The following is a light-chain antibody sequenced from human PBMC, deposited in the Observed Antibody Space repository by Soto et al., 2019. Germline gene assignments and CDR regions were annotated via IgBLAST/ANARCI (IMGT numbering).Light chain of an antibody. J-gene: IGKJ2*01. CDR2: KAS. Sequence: DIQMTQSPSTLSASVGDRVTITCRASQSISSWLAWYQQKPGKAPKLLIYKASTLESGVPSRFSGSGSGTEFTLTISSLQPDDFASYYCQHFFSYGVTFGQGTKLEMK. V-gene: IGKV1-5*03. CDR3: QHFFSYGVT. CDR1: QSISSW.